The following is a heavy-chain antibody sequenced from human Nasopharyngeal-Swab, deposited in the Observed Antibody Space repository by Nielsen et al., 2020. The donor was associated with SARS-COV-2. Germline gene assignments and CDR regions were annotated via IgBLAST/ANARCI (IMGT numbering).Heavy chain of an antibody. V-gene: IGHV1-8*01. D-gene: IGHD6-19*01. CDR1: GYTFTSYD. J-gene: IGHJ4*02. Sequence: ASVKVSCKASGYTFTSYDINWVRQAPGQGLEWMGWMNPDSGKTGYVQKFQGTVTMTRDTSISTAYMELTSLTSEDTAVYYCAKEEQWLVHDWGQGTLVTVSS. CDR2: MNPDSGKT. CDR3: AKEEQWLVHD.